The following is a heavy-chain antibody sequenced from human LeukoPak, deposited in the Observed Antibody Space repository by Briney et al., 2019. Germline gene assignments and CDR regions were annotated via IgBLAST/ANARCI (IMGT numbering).Heavy chain of an antibody. Sequence: SETLSLTCTVSGGSISSYYWSWIRQPPGKGLEWIGYIYYSGSTNYNPSLKSRVTISVDTSKNQFSLKLSSVTAADTAVYYCARGLHGDYAPFDIWGQGTVVTVSS. V-gene: IGHV4-59*01. D-gene: IGHD4-17*01. J-gene: IGHJ3*02. CDR3: ARGLHGDYAPFDI. CDR1: GGSISSYY. CDR2: IYYSGST.